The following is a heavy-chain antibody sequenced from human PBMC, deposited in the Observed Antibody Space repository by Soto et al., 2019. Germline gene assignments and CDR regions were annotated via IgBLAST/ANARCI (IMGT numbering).Heavy chain of an antibody. CDR1: GGSISSSSYY. Sequence: PSETLSLTWTVSGGSISSSSYYWGWIRQPPGKGLEWIGSIYYSGSTYYNPSLKSRVTISVDTSKNQFSLKLSSVTAADTAVYYCARHHRSSSWYTGRVRPFDYWGQGTLVTVSS. CDR2: IYYSGST. V-gene: IGHV4-39*01. CDR3: ARHHRSSSWYTGRVRPFDY. D-gene: IGHD6-13*01. J-gene: IGHJ4*02.